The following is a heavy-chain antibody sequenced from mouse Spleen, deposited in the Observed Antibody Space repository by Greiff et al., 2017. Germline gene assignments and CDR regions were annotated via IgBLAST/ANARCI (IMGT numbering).Heavy chain of an antibody. D-gene: IGHD1-1*01. CDR1: GFTFSDYY. Sequence: EVHLVESGGGLVQPGGSLKLSCAASGFTFSDYYMYWVRQTPEKRLEWVVYISNGGGSTYYPDTVKGRFTISRDNAKNTLYLQMSRLKSEDTAMYYCARQGDYYGSSYRYFDVWGTGTTVTVSS. CDR3: ARQGDYYGSSYRYFDV. J-gene: IGHJ1*03. CDR2: ISNGGGST. V-gene: IGHV5-12*01.